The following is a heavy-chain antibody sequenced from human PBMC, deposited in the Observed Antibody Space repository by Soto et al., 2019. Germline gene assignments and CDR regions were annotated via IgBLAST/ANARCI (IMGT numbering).Heavy chain of an antibody. Sequence: SVKVSCKASGDTFSSYTISWVRQAPGQGLEWMGRIIPILGIANYAQKFQGRVTITADKSTSTAYMELSSLRSEDMAVYYCAREPNRGYSYGYPDYWGQGTLVTVSS. J-gene: IGHJ4*02. CDR2: IIPILGIA. CDR1: GDTFSSYT. CDR3: AREPNRGYSYGYPDY. D-gene: IGHD5-18*01. V-gene: IGHV1-69*04.